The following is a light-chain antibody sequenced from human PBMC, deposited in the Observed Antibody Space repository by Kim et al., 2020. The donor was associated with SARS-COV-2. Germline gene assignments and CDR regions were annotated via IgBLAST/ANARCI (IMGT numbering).Light chain of an antibody. Sequence: ASVGDRVTITGRASQSINTWLAWYQQKPGKAPKLLIYQASNLESGVPSRFSGSGSGTEFTLTISSLQPDDFATYYCQQYNTYLLTFGGGTKVDIK. J-gene: IGKJ4*01. CDR3: QQYNTYLLT. CDR1: QSINTW. V-gene: IGKV1-5*03. CDR2: QAS.